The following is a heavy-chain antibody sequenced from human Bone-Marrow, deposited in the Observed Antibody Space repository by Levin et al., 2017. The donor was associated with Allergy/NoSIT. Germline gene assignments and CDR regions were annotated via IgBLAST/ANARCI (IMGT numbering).Heavy chain of an antibody. CDR1: GGTFSTYV. D-gene: IGHD6-6*01. Sequence: PQASVKVSCKASGGTFSTYVISWVRQAPGQGLEWVGGIIPIFGTTTYAQRFQGRVTIIADKSTSTAYMDLSSLTYEDTAVYYCAGSSSGFGHFDYWGQGTLVTVSS. CDR3: AGSSSGFGHFDY. V-gene: IGHV1-69*06. J-gene: IGHJ4*02. CDR2: IIPIFGTT.